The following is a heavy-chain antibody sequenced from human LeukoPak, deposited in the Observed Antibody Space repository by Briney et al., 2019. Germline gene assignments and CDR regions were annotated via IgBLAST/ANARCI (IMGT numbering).Heavy chain of an antibody. CDR3: ASRYSSSAYYYYGMDV. CDR1: GGSISSSIYY. D-gene: IGHD6-6*01. CDR2: IYYSGST. V-gene: IGHV4-39*01. J-gene: IGHJ6*02. Sequence: KPSETLSLTCTVSGGSISSSIYYWGWIRQPPGKGLEWIGSIYYSGSTYYNPSLKSRVTISVDTSMNQFSLKLSSVTAADTAVYYCASRYSSSAYYYYGMDVWGQGTTVTVSS.